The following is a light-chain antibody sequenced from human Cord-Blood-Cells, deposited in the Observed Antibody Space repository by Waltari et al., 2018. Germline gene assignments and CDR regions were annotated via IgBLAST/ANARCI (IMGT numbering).Light chain of an antibody. CDR2: DVS. CDR1: SSDVGGYNY. J-gene: IGLJ3*02. CDR3: SSYTSSSTLRV. V-gene: IGLV2-14*03. Sequence: QFALTQPASVSGSPGQSITISCTGTSSDVGGYNYVSWYQQHPGKAPKLMIYDVSNRPSGVSNRCSGSESGNTASLTISGLQAEDEADYYCSSYTSSSTLRVFGGGTKLTVL.